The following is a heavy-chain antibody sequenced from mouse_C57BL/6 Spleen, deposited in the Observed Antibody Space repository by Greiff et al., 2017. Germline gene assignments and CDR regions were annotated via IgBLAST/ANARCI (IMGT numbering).Heavy chain of an antibody. CDR3: ARDAYYSNYDWYFDV. V-gene: IGHV7-1*01. J-gene: IGHJ1*03. CDR2: SRNKANDYTT. D-gene: IGHD2-5*01. CDR1: GFTFSDFY. Sequence: EVQVVESGGGLVQSGRSLRLSCATSGFTFSDFYMEWVRQAPGKGLEWIAASRNKANDYTTEYSASVKGRFIVSRDTSQSILYLQMNALRAEDTAIYYCARDAYYSNYDWYFDVWGTGTTVTVSS.